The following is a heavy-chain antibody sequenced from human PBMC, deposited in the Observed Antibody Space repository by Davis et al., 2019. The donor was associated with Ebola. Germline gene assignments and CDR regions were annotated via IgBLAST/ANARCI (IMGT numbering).Heavy chain of an antibody. CDR2: IIPIFGTA. CDR1: GGTFSSYA. J-gene: IGHJ6*02. V-gene: IGHV1-69*13. CDR3: ARDYGYGMDV. D-gene: IGHD3-10*01. Sequence: AASVKVSCKASGGTFSSYAISWARQAPGQGLEWMGGIIPIFGTANYAQKFQGRVTITADESTSTAYMELSSLRSEDTAVYYCARDYGYGMDVWGQGTTVTVSS.